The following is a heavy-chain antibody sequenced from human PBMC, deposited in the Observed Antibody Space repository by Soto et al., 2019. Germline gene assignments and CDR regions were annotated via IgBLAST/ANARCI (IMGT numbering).Heavy chain of an antibody. D-gene: IGHD4-17*01. CDR1: GYTFTSYA. Sequence: ASVKVSCKASGYTFTSYAMHWVRQAPGQRLEWMGWINAGNGNTKYSQKFQGRVTITRDTSASTAYMELSSLRSEDTAVYYCARDAIKFYGGIYVSRFLCNGLDVWGQGTTVTVSS. J-gene: IGHJ6*02. CDR3: ARDAIKFYGGIYVSRFLCNGLDV. CDR2: INAGNGNT. V-gene: IGHV1-3*01.